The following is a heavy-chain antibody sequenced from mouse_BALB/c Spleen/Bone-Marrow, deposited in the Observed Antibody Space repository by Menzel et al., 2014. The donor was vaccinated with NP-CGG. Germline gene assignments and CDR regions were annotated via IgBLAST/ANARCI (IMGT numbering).Heavy chain of an antibody. D-gene: IGHD1-2*01. J-gene: IGHJ3*01. CDR3: ARDRATATLAY. V-gene: IGHV2-9*02. CDR2: IWAGGST. Sequence: QVQLKESGPGLVAPSQSLSITCTVSGFSLTNYCVHWVRQPPGKGLEWLGAIWAGGSTNYKSALMSRLSISKDSSKSQVFLKMNSLQTDDTAMYYCARDRATATLAYWGQGTLVTVSA. CDR1: GFSLTNYC.